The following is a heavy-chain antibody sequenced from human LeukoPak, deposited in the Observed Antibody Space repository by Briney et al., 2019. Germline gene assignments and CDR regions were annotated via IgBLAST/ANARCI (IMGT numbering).Heavy chain of an antibody. Sequence: PSETLSLTCAVYGGSISGYYWSWVRQPPGKGLEWIGEINPRGGTGYNPSLKSRVSISLDTSKDQFSLNLSSVTAADTAIYYCATRYYVWGSYRRLSHWFDPWGQGTLVTVSS. CDR2: INPRGGT. V-gene: IGHV4-34*01. J-gene: IGHJ5*02. CDR1: GGSISGYY. D-gene: IGHD3-16*02. CDR3: ATRYYVWGSYRRLSHWFDP.